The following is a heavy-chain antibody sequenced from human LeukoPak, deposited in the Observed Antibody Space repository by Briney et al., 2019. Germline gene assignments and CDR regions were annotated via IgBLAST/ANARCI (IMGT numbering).Heavy chain of an antibody. D-gene: IGHD5-24*01. CDR1: GFTFSIYA. V-gene: IGHV3-23*01. Sequence: GGSLRLSCAASGFTFSIYAMSWVRQAPGKGLEWVSTISGSGGSTYYADSVKGRFTISRDNSKNTLYLQMNSLRAEDTAVYYCAKDRAMRWLQLYFDYWGQGTLVTVSS. CDR3: AKDRAMRWLQLYFDY. J-gene: IGHJ4*02. CDR2: ISGSGGST.